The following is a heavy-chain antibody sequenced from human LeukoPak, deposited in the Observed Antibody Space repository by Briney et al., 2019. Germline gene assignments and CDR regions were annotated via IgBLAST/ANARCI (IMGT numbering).Heavy chain of an antibody. CDR1: GFTFSCYS. Sequence: GGSLRLSCAASGFTFSCYSMNWVRQTPGKGLEWVSSISSSSSYIYYADSVKGRFTISRDNAKNSLYLQMNSLRAEDTAVYYCARDLLLTVRLGAFDIWGQGTMVTVSS. J-gene: IGHJ3*02. CDR2: ISSSSSYI. D-gene: IGHD3-16*01. V-gene: IGHV3-21*01. CDR3: ARDLLLTVRLGAFDI.